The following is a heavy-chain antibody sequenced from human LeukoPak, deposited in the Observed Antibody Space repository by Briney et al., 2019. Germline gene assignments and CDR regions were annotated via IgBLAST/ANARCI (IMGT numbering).Heavy chain of an antibody. J-gene: IGHJ4*02. CDR3: AKDSSLSVAGLFDY. Sequence: GGSLTLSCAASGFTFDDYAMHWVRQAPGKGLEWVSDISRNSGSIGYADSVKGRFTISRDNAKNSLYLQMNSLRAEDTALYYCAKDSSLSVAGLFDYWGQRTLVTVSS. D-gene: IGHD6-19*01. V-gene: IGHV3-9*01. CDR2: ISRNSGSI. CDR1: GFTFDDYA.